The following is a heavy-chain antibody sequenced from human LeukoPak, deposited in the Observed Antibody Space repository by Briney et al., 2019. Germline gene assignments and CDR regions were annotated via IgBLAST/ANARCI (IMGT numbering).Heavy chain of an antibody. CDR3: ARGRGGYSYGAFDY. CDR1: GFTFSSYW. Sequence: PGGSLRLSCAASGFTFSSYWMHWVRQAPGKGLVWVSRINSDGSSTSYAASVKGRFTISRDNAKNTLYLQMNSLRAEDTAVYYCARGRGGYSYGAFDYWGQGTLVTVSS. J-gene: IGHJ4*02. D-gene: IGHD5-18*01. V-gene: IGHV3-74*01. CDR2: INSDGSST.